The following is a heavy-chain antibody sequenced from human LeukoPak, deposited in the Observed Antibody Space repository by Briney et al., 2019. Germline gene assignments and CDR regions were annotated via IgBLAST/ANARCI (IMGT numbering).Heavy chain of an antibody. V-gene: IGHV3-21*01. CDR1: GFIFSSYP. Sequence: GGSLRLSCAASGFIFSSYPMNWVRQAPGKGLEWVASISSSSSYIYYADSVKGRFTISRDNSKNTLYLQMNRLRAEDTAVYYCAKLVRAVAGTELWGQGTLVTVSS. J-gene: IGHJ4*02. CDR3: AKLVRAVAGTEL. D-gene: IGHD6-19*01. CDR2: ISSSSSYI.